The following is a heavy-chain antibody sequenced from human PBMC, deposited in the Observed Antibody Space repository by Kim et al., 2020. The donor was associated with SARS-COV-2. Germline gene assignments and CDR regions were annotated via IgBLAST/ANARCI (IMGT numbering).Heavy chain of an antibody. CDR3: AGGAGITFFGVVIIGRLDP. CDR2: IYYSGST. D-gene: IGHD3-3*01. CDR1: GGSISSYY. J-gene: IGHJ5*02. Sequence: SETLSLTCTVSGGSISSYYWSWIRQPPGKGLEWIGYIYYSGSTNYNPSLKSRVPISVDTSKNQLSLKLSSVTAADAAVYYCAGGAGITFFGVVIIGRLDPWGQGTLVTVSS. V-gene: IGHV4-59*13.